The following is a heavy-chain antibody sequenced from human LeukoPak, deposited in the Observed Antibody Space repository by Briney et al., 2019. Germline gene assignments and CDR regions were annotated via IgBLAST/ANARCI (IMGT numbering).Heavy chain of an antibody. D-gene: IGHD4-17*01. J-gene: IGHJ5*02. CDR1: GYTFTSYY. Sequence: GASVKVSCKASGYTFTSYYMHWVQQAPGQGLEWMGRIIPILGIANYAQKFQGRVTITADKSTSTAYMELSSLRSEDTAVYYCARDFTTGGDYGSNWFDPWGQGTLVTVSP. CDR2: IIPILGIA. V-gene: IGHV1-69*04. CDR3: ARDFTTGGDYGSNWFDP.